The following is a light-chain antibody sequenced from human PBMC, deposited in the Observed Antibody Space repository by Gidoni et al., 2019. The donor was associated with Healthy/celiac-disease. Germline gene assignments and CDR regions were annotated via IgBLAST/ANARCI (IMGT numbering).Light chain of an antibody. Sequence: DIQTTQSPSTLSASVGDRVTITCRASQSISSWLAWYQQKPGKAPKLLIYKASSLESGVPSRFSGSGSGTEFTLTISSLQPDDFAPYYCQQYNSYWTFGQGTKVEIK. V-gene: IGKV1-5*03. CDR3: QQYNSYWT. CDR1: QSISSW. CDR2: KAS. J-gene: IGKJ1*01.